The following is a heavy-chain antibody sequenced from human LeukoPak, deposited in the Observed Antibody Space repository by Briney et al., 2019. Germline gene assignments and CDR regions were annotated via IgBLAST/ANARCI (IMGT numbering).Heavy chain of an antibody. D-gene: IGHD5-18*01. CDR2: ISYDGSNK. CDR3: ARDLVDTAMDFDY. CDR1: GFTFSSYA. V-gene: IGHV3-30-3*01. J-gene: IGHJ4*02. Sequence: GGSLRLSCAASGFTFSSYAMHWVRQAPGKGLEWVAVISYDGSNKYYADSVKGRFTISRDNSKNTLYLQMNSLRAEDTVVYYCARDLVDTAMDFDYWGQGTLVTVSS.